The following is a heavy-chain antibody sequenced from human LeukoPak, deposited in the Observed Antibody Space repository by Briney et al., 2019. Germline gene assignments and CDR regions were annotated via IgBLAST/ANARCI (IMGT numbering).Heavy chain of an antibody. CDR1: GGSFSGYY. Sequence: PSETLSLTCAVYGGSFSGYYWSWIRQPPGKGLEWIGEINHSGSTNYNPSLKSRVTISVDTSKNQFSLKLSSVTAADTAVYYCARVESNYGDWFDPWGQGTLVTVSS. D-gene: IGHD4-11*01. CDR2: INHSGST. J-gene: IGHJ5*02. V-gene: IGHV4-34*01. CDR3: ARVESNYGDWFDP.